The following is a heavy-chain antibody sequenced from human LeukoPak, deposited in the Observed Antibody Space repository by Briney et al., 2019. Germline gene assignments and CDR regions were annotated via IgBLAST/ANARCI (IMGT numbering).Heavy chain of an antibody. D-gene: IGHD4-17*01. J-gene: IGHJ4*02. CDR3: AKDRVSTVTTNYFDY. Sequence: PGRSLRLSCAASGFTFNSYAMHWVRQAPGKGPEWVAVISYDGSNEYYADSVRGRFTISRDNSKNTVYLQMNSLRAEDTAVYYCAKDRVSTVTTNYFDYWGQGTLVTVSS. V-gene: IGHV3-30-3*02. CDR1: GFTFNSYA. CDR2: ISYDGSNE.